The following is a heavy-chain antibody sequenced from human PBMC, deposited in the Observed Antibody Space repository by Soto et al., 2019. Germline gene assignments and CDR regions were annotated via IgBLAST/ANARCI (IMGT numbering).Heavy chain of an antibody. D-gene: IGHD6-13*01. CDR3: AKDPIAAAGTVYYFDY. Sequence: GGSLRLSCAASGFTFSSYAMSWVRQAPGKGLEWVSAISGSGGSTYYADSVKGRFTISRDNSKNTLYLQMNSLRAEDTAVYYCAKDPIAAAGTVYYFDYRGQRTLVTVSS. CDR1: GFTFSSYA. V-gene: IGHV3-23*01. J-gene: IGHJ4*02. CDR2: ISGSGGST.